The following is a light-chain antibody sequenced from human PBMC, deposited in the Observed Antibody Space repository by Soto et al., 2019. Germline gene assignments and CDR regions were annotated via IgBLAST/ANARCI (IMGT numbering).Light chain of an antibody. V-gene: IGKV1-5*01. CDR3: QQYNSYS. J-gene: IGKJ1*01. CDR2: HAS. Sequence: DIQMTQSPSTLSASVGDRVAITCRASQSISTCLAWYQQRPGKAPNLLIYHASNLESGVPSRFSSSRSGTEFTLTISSLQPDYLSTYYCQQYNSYSFGQGTQVDIK. CDR1: QSISTC.